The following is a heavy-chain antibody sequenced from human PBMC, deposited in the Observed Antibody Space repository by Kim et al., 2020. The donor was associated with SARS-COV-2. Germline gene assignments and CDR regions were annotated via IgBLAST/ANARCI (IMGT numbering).Heavy chain of an antibody. J-gene: IGHJ3*02. D-gene: IGHD3-10*01. CDR3: ARFQHGSGSYLDPFDI. CDR2: MHYSGRA. V-gene: IGHV4-59*01. Sequence: SETLSPTCTVSGGSLSPYYWSWIRQPPGKGLEWIGYMHYSGRANYSPSLKSRVAISVDTSKNHFSLNLTSVTAADTAKYFCARFQHGSGSYLDPFDIWGQGTLVPVSS. CDR1: GGSLSPYY.